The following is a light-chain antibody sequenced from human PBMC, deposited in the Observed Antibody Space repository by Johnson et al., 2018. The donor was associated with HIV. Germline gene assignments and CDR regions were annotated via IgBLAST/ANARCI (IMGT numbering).Light chain of an antibody. V-gene: IGLV1-51*02. Sequence: QSMLTQPPSVSAAPGQKVTISCSGSSSNIGNTYISWYQQLPGTAPKLPIYKNDKRPSGIPDRFSGSKSGTSATLGITGPQTGAEADYYCGAWDASLSTGGVFGTGTKVTVL. CDR1: SSNIGNTY. J-gene: IGLJ1*01. CDR2: KND. CDR3: GAWDASLSTGGV.